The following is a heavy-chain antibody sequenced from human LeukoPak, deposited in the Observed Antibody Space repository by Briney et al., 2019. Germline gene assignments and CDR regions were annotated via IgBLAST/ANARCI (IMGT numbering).Heavy chain of an antibody. D-gene: IGHD6-6*01. Sequence: PSQTLSLTCTVSGGSISSGSYYWSWIRQPPGKGLEWIGSIYYSGSTYYNPSLKSRVTISVDTSENQFSLKLSSVTAADTAVYYCARDPGIAARPYYFDYWGQGTLVTVSS. J-gene: IGHJ4*02. CDR1: GGSISSGSYY. CDR3: ARDPGIAARPYYFDY. V-gene: IGHV4-39*07. CDR2: IYYSGST.